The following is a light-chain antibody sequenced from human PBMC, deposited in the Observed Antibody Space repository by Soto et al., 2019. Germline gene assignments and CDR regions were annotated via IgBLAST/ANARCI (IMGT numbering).Light chain of an antibody. CDR3: SSYTSTGAWV. J-gene: IGLJ3*02. Sequence: QSVLAQPASVSGSPGQSITISCTGTSSDVGAYNSVSWYQQHPGQAPQLMIYEVSNRPSGVSNRFSGSKSGNTASLTISVLQAEDETDYYCSSYTSTGAWVFGGGTKLTVL. CDR1: SSDVGAYNS. V-gene: IGLV2-14*01. CDR2: EVS.